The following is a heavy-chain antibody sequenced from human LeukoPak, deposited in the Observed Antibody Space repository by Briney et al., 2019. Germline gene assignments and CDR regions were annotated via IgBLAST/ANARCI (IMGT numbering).Heavy chain of an antibody. CDR3: ARWYGSGRGDY. J-gene: IGHJ4*02. CDR1: GYPFTNHW. D-gene: IGHD3-10*01. CDR2: IYPSDSET. Sequence: GASLEISFKGSGYPFTNHWIGWVRPMPGKSLEWMGIIYPSDSETRYSPSFQGQVTISADKSISTAYLQWSSLKASDTAMYYCARWYGSGRGDYWGQGTLVTVSS. V-gene: IGHV5-51*01.